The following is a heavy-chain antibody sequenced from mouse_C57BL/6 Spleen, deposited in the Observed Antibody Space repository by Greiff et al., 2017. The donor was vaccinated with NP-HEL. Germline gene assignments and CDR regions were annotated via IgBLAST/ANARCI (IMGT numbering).Heavy chain of an antibody. V-gene: IGHV1-63*01. CDR1: GYTFTNYW. CDR2: IYPGGGYT. D-gene: IGHD1-1*01. Sequence: QVQLQQSGAELVRPGTSVKMSCKASGYTFTNYWIGWAKQRPGHGLEWIGDIYPGGGYTNYNEKFKGKATMPADKSSSTAYMQFSSQTSEDSAIYYCARRGDYYGSSLYYFDYWGQGTTLTVSS. J-gene: IGHJ2*01. CDR3: ARRGDYYGSSLYYFDY.